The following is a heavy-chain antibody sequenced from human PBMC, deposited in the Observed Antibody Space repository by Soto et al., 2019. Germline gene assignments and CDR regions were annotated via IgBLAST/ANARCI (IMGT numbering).Heavy chain of an antibody. J-gene: IGHJ4*02. Sequence: SETLSLTCTVSGGSISSSSYYWGWIRQPPGKGLEWIGSIYYSGSTYYNPSLKSRVTITVDTSKNQFSLKLSSVTAADTAVYYCARHPDRDYDYIWGSYPTSGYFDYWGQGTLVTVSS. CDR3: ARHPDRDYDYIWGSYPTSGYFDY. D-gene: IGHD3-16*02. V-gene: IGHV4-39*01. CDR2: IYYSGST. CDR1: GGSISSSSYY.